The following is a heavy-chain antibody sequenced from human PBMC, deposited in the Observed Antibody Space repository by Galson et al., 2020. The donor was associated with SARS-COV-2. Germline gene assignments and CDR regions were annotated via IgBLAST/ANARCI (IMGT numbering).Heavy chain of an antibody. CDR3: ARQPRIVAVGGHFYYGMDV. CDR1: GYTFDGYY. J-gene: IGHJ6*02. V-gene: IGHV1-2*02. D-gene: IGHD6-13*01. CDR2: INTNTGGT. Sequence: ASVTVSCTTSGYTFDGYYIHWVRQAPGQGLEWMGWINTNTGGTKYAQKFQDRVTVTKDTSIRTAYMELSGLRSDDTAVYYCARQPRIVAVGGHFYYGMDVWGQGTTVTVSS.